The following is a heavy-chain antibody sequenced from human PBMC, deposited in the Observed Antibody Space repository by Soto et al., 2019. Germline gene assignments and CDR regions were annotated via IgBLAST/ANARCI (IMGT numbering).Heavy chain of an antibody. CDR3: ARPLRGVRGGPDNWFDP. CDR1: GFSLSTGGMG. J-gene: IGHJ5*02. Sequence: SGPTLVNPTPTLTLTCTFSGFSLSTGGMGVGWIRQPPGKGLEWIGSIYYSGSTYYNPSLKSRVTIPVDTSKNQFSLKLSSVTAADTAVYYCARPLRGVRGGPDNWFDPWGQGTLVTVSS. CDR2: IYYSGST. V-gene: IGHV4-39*01. D-gene: IGHD3-10*01.